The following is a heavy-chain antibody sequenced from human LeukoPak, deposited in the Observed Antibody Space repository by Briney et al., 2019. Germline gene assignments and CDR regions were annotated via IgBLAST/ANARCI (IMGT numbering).Heavy chain of an antibody. Sequence: GGSLRLSCAASGFTFSSYAMSWVRQAPGKGLEWVSAISGSGCSTYYADSVKGRFTISRDNSKNTLYLQMNSLRAEDTAVYYCAKDPRSATIRAEYFQHWGRGTLVTVSS. V-gene: IGHV3-23*01. CDR3: AKDPRSATIRAEYFQH. D-gene: IGHD5-24*01. J-gene: IGHJ1*01. CDR1: GFTFSSYA. CDR2: ISGSGCST.